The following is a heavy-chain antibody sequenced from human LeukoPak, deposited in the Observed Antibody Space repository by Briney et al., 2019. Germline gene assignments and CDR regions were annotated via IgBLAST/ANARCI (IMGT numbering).Heavy chain of an antibody. V-gene: IGHV4-39*01. J-gene: IGHJ4*02. Sequence: PSETLSPTCTVSGGFISSSSYYWGWIRQPPGKGLEWIGSIYYSASTYYHPSLKSRVTISVDTSKNQFSLKLSSVTAADTAVYYCARHTPYDYVWGSYRYGFDYWGQGTLVTVSS. D-gene: IGHD3-16*02. CDR2: IYYSAST. CDR1: GGFISSSSYY. CDR3: ARHTPYDYVWGSYRYGFDY.